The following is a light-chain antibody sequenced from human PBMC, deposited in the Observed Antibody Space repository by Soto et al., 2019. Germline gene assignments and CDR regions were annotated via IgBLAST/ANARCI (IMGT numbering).Light chain of an antibody. CDR1: QSISIIF. V-gene: IGKV3-20*01. CDR2: GAS. Sequence: EIVLTQSPGTLSLSPGERATLSCRASQSISIIFLAWYQQKPGQAPRLVFYGASGRATGIPARFSASGSGTDFTLTISDVQPEDFALYYCHQRQSWPRTFGQGTKVDIK. CDR3: HQRQSWPRT. J-gene: IGKJ1*01.